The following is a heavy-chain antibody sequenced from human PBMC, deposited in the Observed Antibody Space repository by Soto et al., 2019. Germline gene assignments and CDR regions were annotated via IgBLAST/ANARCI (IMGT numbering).Heavy chain of an antibody. CDR2: ISAYNGDT. J-gene: IGHJ5*02. CDR3: ASSTDGYDLNWFDP. Sequence: EASVKVSCKASGYTFTSYGISWVRQAPGQGLEWMGWISAYNGDTNYAQKLQGRVTMTTDTSTSTAYMELRSLRSDDTAVYYCASSTDGYDLNWFDPWGQGTLVTVSS. CDR1: GYTFTSYG. V-gene: IGHV1-18*01. D-gene: IGHD3-3*01.